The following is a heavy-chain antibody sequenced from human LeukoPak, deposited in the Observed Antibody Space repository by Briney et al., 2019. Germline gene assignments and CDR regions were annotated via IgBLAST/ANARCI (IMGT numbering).Heavy chain of an antibody. J-gene: IGHJ3*02. Sequence: GTSVKVSFKASGFTFTTFAVKGGGQARGKGVEWKGWIVVGSGNTNYAQKFQERVTITRDMSTSTAYMELSSLRSEDTAVYYCAASTVVVPAAIRAFDIWGQGTMVTVSS. CDR1: GFTFTTFA. V-gene: IGHV1-58*01. D-gene: IGHD2-2*02. CDR3: AASTVVVPAAIRAFDI. CDR2: IVVGSGNT.